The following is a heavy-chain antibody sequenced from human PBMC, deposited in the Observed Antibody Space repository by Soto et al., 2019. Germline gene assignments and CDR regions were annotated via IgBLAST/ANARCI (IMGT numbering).Heavy chain of an antibody. CDR1: GFTVSSNY. CDR3: ATTHYGSGRSYCYGMDV. V-gene: IGHV3-53*01. Sequence: EVQLVESGGGLIQPGGSLRLSCAASGFTVSSNYMSWVRQAPGKGLEWVSVIYSGGSTYYADSVKGRFTISRDNSXNXXYLKMNSLRAEDTAVYYCATTHYGSGRSYCYGMDVWGQGTTVTVSS. J-gene: IGHJ6*02. CDR2: IYSGGST. D-gene: IGHD3-10*01.